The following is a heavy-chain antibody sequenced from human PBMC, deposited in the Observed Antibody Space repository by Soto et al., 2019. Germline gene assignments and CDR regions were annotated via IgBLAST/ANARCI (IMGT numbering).Heavy chain of an antibody. J-gene: IGHJ3*02. Sequence: QLQLQESGPGLVKPSETLSLTCTVSGGSISISSYYWGWIRQPPGKGLEWIGSIYYSGSTYYNPSLKSRVTISVDTSKNQFSLKLSSVTAADTAVYYCASPRIAVAGDDAFDIWGQGTMVTVSS. V-gene: IGHV4-39*01. CDR1: GGSISISSYY. CDR3: ASPRIAVAGDDAFDI. CDR2: IYYSGST. D-gene: IGHD6-19*01.